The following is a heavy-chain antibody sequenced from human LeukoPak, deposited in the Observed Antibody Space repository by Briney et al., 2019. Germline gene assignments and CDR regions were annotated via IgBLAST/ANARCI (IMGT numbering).Heavy chain of an antibody. V-gene: IGHV4-59*01. D-gene: IGHD1-1*01. J-gene: IGHJ4*02. Sequence: SETLSLTCTVSGASISSYYWSWIRQPPGKGLEWVGYIYYTGSTNYNPSLKSRVTMSVDTSKNQFSLKLSSVTAADTAVYYWARNEDRWGQGTLVTVSS. CDR3: ARNEDR. CDR2: IYYTGST. CDR1: GASISSYY.